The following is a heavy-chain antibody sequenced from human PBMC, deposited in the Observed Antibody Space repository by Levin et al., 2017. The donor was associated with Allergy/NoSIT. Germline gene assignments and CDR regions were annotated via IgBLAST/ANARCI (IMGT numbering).Heavy chain of an antibody. V-gene: IGHV3-48*02. CDR2: ISSSSSTI. J-gene: IGHJ6*02. D-gene: IGHD5-18*01. CDR3: ARGGTAMAAYYYGMDV. Sequence: GGSLRLSCAASGFTFSSYSMNWVRQAPGKGLEWVSYISSSSSTIYYADSVKGRFTISRDNAKNSLYLQMNSLRDEDTAVYYCARGGTAMAAYYYGMDVWGQGTTVTVSS. CDR1: GFTFSSYS.